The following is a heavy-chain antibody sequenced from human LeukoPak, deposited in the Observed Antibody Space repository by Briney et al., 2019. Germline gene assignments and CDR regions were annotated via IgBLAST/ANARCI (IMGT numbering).Heavy chain of an antibody. CDR2: INPNSGGT. CDR1: GYTFTGYY. Sequence: ASVKVSCKASGYTFTGYYMHWVRQAPGQGLEWMGLINPNSGGTNYAQKFQGRVTMTRDTSISTAYMELSRLRSDDTAVYYCARVGYCSSTSCYSEFDYWGQGTLVTVSS. V-gene: IGHV1-2*02. D-gene: IGHD2-2*01. J-gene: IGHJ4*02. CDR3: ARVGYCSSTSCYSEFDY.